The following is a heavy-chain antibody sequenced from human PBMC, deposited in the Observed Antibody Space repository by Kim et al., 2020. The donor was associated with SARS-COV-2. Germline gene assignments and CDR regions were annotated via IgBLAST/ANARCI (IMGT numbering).Heavy chain of an antibody. V-gene: IGHV5-51*01. Sequence: GESLKISCMGSGYNFTNHWIAWVRQMPGKGLEWMGIIYPGDSDTKYSPSFKGQVTMSADKSISTAYLQWSSLEASDTAIYFCARRGPEKYQSSVMDVWGQGTTVTVSS. J-gene: IGHJ6*02. CDR2: IYPGDSDT. CDR1: GYNFTNHW. CDR3: ARRGPEKYQSSVMDV.